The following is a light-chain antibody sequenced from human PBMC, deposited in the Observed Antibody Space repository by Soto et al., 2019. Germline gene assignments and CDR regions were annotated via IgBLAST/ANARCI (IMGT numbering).Light chain of an antibody. J-gene: IGKJ2*01. Sequence: DIQMTQSPSSLSASVGDRVTITCRASPTIXTXLXWYQQEPRKAPKLLIYAASMLQSGVPSRFSGSGSGTDFTLTISSLQPEDVAAYYCQQSHGIPYTFGQGTKLEIK. CDR2: AAS. CDR1: PTIXTX. CDR3: QQSHGIPYT. V-gene: IGKV1-39*01.